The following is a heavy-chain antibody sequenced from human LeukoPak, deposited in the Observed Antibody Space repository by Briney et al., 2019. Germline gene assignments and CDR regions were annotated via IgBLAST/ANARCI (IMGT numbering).Heavy chain of an antibody. CDR1: GFTFSSYW. CDR3: ARGGGTTVTTANFDY. Sequence: GGSLRLSCAASGFTFSSYWMSWVRQAPGKGLEWMANIKQDGSEKYYVDSVKGRFTISRDNAKSSLYLQVNSLRAEDAAVYYCARGGGTTVTTANFDYWGQGTLVTVSS. J-gene: IGHJ4*02. V-gene: IGHV3-7*01. CDR2: IKQDGSEK. D-gene: IGHD4-17*01.